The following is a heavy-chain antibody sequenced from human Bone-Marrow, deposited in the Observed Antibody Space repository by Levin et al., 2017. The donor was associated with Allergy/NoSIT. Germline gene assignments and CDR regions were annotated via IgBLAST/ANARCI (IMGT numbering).Heavy chain of an antibody. CDR1: GYTFTSYD. Sequence: GESLKISCKASGYTFTSYDINWVRQATGQGLEWMGWMNPNSGNTGYAQKFQGRVTMTRNTSISTAYMELSSLRSEDTAVYYCARFTPMHRYYYYYMDVWGKGTTVTVSS. CDR2: MNPNSGNT. J-gene: IGHJ6*03. CDR3: ARFTPMHRYYYYYMDV. V-gene: IGHV1-8*01.